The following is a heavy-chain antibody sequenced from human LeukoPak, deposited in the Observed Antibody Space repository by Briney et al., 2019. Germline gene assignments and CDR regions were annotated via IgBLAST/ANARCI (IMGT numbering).Heavy chain of an antibody. V-gene: IGHV3-23*01. Sequence: GGSLRLSCAASGFTFSSYAMSWVRQAPGKGLEWVSAISGSGGSTYYADSVKGRFTISRDNSKNTLYLQMNSLRAEDTAVYYCAKAVGQELVRAYFDCWGQGTLVTVSS. CDR3: AKAVGQELVRAYFDC. J-gene: IGHJ4*02. D-gene: IGHD1-26*01. CDR2: ISGSGGST. CDR1: GFTFSSYA.